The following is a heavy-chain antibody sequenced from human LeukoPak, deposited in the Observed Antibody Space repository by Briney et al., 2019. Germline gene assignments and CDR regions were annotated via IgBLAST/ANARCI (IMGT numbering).Heavy chain of an antibody. CDR1: GGSFSGYY. Sequence: SETLSLTCAVYGGSFSGYYWSWIRQPPGKGLEWIGEINHSGSTNYNPSLKSRVTISVDTSKNQFSLKLSSVTAADTAVYYCASDRGYSCGFDYWGQGSLVTVS. J-gene: IGHJ4*02. CDR3: ASDRGYSCGFDY. D-gene: IGHD5-18*01. CDR2: INHSGST. V-gene: IGHV4-34*01.